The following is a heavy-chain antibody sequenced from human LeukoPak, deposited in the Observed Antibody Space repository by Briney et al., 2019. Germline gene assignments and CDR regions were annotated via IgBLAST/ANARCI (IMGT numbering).Heavy chain of an antibody. V-gene: IGHV4-38-2*02. D-gene: IGHD3-9*01. Sequence: SETLSLTCTVSAYSISTDYYWGWIRQPPGKGLEWIGSIYHSGSTYYNPSLKSRVTISVDTSKNQFSLRLRSVTAADTAVYYCARDYDILTGGGLFDYWGQGTLVTVSS. CDR3: ARDYDILTGGGLFDY. CDR2: IYHSGST. J-gene: IGHJ4*02. CDR1: AYSISTDYY.